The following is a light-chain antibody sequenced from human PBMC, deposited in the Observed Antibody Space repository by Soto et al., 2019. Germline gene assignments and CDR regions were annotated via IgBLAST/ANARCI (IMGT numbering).Light chain of an antibody. J-gene: IGKJ1*01. Sequence: DIQMTQSPSSLSASVGDRVTISCRASQSIGTYVSWYQQKPGRAPKLQIFAASNLQSGVPSRFSGSGSGTDFTLTIRSLQPQDFATYFCQQSYTSPWTFGQGTKVVIK. CDR2: AAS. CDR3: QQSYTSPWT. CDR1: QSIGTY. V-gene: IGKV1-39*01.